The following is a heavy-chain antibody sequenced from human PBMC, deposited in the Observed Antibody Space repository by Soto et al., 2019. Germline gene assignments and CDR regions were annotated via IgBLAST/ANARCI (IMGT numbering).Heavy chain of an antibody. Sequence: GGSLRLSCAASGFTFSSYWMHWVRQVPGKGLVWVSGINGDGKTATYADSVKGRFIISRDNAKNILYLQMNSLTAEDTAVYYCARPRYDGSGTPFDHWGQGSLVTVSS. D-gene: IGHD3-22*01. CDR2: INGDGKTA. CDR1: GFTFSSYW. J-gene: IGHJ4*02. V-gene: IGHV3-74*01. CDR3: ARPRYDGSGTPFDH.